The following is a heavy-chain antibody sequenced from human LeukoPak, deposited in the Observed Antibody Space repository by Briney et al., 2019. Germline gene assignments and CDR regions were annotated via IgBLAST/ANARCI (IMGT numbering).Heavy chain of an antibody. CDR1: GFTFSSYA. V-gene: IGHV3-30*01. D-gene: IGHD5-18*01. J-gene: IGHJ4*02. CDR2: ISYDGSNK. Sequence: GGSLRLSCAASGFTFSSYAMSWVRQAPGKGLEWVAVISYDGSNKYYADSVKGRFTISRDNSKNTLYLQMNSLRAEDTAVYYCASATNGYSYVIDYWGQGTLVTVSS. CDR3: ASATNGYSYVIDY.